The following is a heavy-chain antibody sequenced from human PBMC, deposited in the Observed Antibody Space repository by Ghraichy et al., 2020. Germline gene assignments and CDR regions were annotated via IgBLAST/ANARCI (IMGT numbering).Heavy chain of an antibody. J-gene: IGHJ3*02. CDR2: ISGSGYST. CDR3: AKDEYGSGNYDTFDM. V-gene: IGHV3-23*01. CDR1: GFTFSTYS. Sequence: GGSLRLSCAASGFTFSTYSMTWVRQAPGKGLEWVSTISGSGYSTYYADSVKGRFTISRDNSKNTLHLQMNSLIVDDSAFYYCAKDEYGSGNYDTFDMWGQGTRVTVSS. D-gene: IGHD3-10*01.